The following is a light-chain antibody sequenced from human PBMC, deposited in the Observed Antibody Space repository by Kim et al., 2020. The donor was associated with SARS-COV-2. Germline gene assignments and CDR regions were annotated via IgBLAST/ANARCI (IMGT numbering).Light chain of an antibody. CDR1: SSNIGSNP. CDR3: ATWDDSLNGGV. Sequence: QSVLTQPPSASGTPGQRVTISCSGSSSNIGSNPVNWFQHLPGTAPRLLSYGDNQRPSGVPDRFSASKSGTSASLTISGLQSEDETNYYCATWDDSLNGGVFGGGTKLTVL. CDR2: GDN. J-gene: IGLJ3*02. V-gene: IGLV1-44*01.